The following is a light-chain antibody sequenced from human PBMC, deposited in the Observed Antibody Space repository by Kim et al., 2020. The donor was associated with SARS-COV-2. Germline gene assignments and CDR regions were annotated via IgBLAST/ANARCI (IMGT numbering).Light chain of an antibody. CDR1: QAITNY. CDR3: QQYDNLPLT. CDR2: DAS. J-gene: IGKJ4*01. Sequence: DIQMTQSPSSLSASVGDTVTITCQASQAITNYLNWYQHKPGKAPKLLIYDASILETGVSSRFSGSGSGTDFSVTITDLQPEDVATYYCQQYDNLPLTFGGGTKVDIK. V-gene: IGKV1-33*01.